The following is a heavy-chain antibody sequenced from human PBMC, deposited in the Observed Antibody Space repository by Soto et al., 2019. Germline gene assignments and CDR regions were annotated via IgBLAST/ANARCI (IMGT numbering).Heavy chain of an antibody. CDR2: ISGGGDTT. Sequence: EVQLVESGGGLVQPGGSLRLSCAASGFTFNNYAMSWVRQAPGKGLEWVSAISGGGDTTSYADSVKGRFTVSRDCSKNTLYLQMNSLRAEDTAVYYCAKGRGGSGSLTPRVDFWGQGTLVTVSS. J-gene: IGHJ4*02. D-gene: IGHD3-10*01. CDR1: GFTFNNYA. V-gene: IGHV3-23*04. CDR3: AKGRGGSGSLTPRVDF.